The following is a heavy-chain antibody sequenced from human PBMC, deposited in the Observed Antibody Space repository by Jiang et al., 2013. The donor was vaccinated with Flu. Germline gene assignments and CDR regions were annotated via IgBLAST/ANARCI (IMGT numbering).Heavy chain of an antibody. CDR1: GGSVSSGSYY. D-gene: IGHD3-22*01. CDR2: IYYSGST. J-gene: IGHJ5*02. CDR3: ARRPYYYDSSGYRVNWFDP. V-gene: IGHV4-61*01. Sequence: GGSVSSGSYYWSWIRQPPGKGLEWIGYIYYSGSTNYNPSLKSRVTISVDTSKNQFSLKLSSVTAADTAIYYCARRPYYYDSSGYRVNWFDPWGQGTLVTVSS.